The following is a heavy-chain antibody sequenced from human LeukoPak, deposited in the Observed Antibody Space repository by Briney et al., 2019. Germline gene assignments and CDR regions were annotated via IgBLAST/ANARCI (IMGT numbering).Heavy chain of an antibody. Sequence: GDSLKISCEASGYSFTSYWIGWVRQMPGKGLAWVGIIHPANSDTRYSPSFQGRVIMSVDESINTAYLQWSSLRASDTAMYYCARFIEARPKDYFDYWGQGTLATVSS. J-gene: IGHJ4*02. CDR1: GYSFTSYW. D-gene: IGHD6-6*01. CDR3: ARFIEARPKDYFDY. CDR2: IHPANSDT. V-gene: IGHV5-51*01.